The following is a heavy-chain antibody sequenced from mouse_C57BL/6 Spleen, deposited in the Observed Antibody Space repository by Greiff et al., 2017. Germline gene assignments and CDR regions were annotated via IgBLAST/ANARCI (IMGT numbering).Heavy chain of an antibody. V-gene: IGHV14-4*01. Sequence: EVQLQQSGAELVRPGASVKLSCTASGFNIKDDYMHWVKQRPEQGLEWIGWIDPENGDTEYASKFQGKAPLTADTSSNTAYLQLSSLTSEDTAVYYCTTWGGSSYVWYFDVWGTGTTVTVSS. J-gene: IGHJ1*03. CDR1: GFNIKDDY. CDR3: TTWGGSSYVWYFDV. CDR2: IDPENGDT. D-gene: IGHD1-1*01.